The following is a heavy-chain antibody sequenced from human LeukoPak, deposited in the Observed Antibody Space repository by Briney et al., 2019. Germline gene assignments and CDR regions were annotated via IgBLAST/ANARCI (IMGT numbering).Heavy chain of an antibody. D-gene: IGHD3-10*01. Sequence: SVRVSCKASGGTFSSYAISWVRQAPGQGLEWMGGIIPIFGTANYAQKFQGRVTITADESTSTAYMELSSLRSEDTAVYYCARLLWFGESNWFDPWGQGTLVTVSS. CDR3: ARLLWFGESNWFDP. V-gene: IGHV1-69*13. J-gene: IGHJ5*02. CDR2: IIPIFGTA. CDR1: GGTFSSYA.